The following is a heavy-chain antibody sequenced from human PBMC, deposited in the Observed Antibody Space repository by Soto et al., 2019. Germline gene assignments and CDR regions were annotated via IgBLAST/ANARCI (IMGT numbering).Heavy chain of an antibody. CDR3: ARDSPEGIAAAGDYYYGMDV. J-gene: IGHJ6*02. CDR1: GYTFTGYY. V-gene: IGHV1-69*13. Sequence: SVKVSCKASGYTFTGYYMHWVRQAPGQGLEWMGGIIPIFGTANYAQKFQGRVTITADESTSTAYMELSSLRSEDTAVYYCARDSPEGIAAAGDYYYGMDVWGQGTTVTVSS. CDR2: IIPIFGTA. D-gene: IGHD6-13*01.